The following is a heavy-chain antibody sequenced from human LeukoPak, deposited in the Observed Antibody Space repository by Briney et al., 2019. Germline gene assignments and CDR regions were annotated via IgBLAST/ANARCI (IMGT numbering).Heavy chain of an antibody. Sequence: PGGSLRLSCAASGFTFSSYWMSWARQSPGKGLEWVANIYLDGSRAYYVDSVKGRFTISRDNAKNSLYLQMNSLRAEDTAVYYCARRYGDYGYYFDYWGQGTLVTVSS. CDR3: ARRYGDYGYYFDY. V-gene: IGHV3-7*01. D-gene: IGHD4-17*01. CDR2: IYLDGSRA. CDR1: GFTFSSYW. J-gene: IGHJ4*02.